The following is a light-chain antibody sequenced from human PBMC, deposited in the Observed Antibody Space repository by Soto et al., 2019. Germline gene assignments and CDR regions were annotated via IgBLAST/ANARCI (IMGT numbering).Light chain of an antibody. J-gene: IGLJ2*01. V-gene: IGLV2-14*03. CDR1: SSDIGGYNY. CDR2: DVS. CDR3: ASYASSNTVL. Sequence: QSALTQPASVSGSPGQSITISCTGTSSDIGGYNYVSWYQQHPGKAPKLMIYDVSDRPFGVSKRFSGSKSGNTASLTISGLQAEDEADYYCASYASSNTVLFGGGTKLTVL.